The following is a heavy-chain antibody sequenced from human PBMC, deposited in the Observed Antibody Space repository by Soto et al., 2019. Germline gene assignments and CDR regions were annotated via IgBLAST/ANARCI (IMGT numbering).Heavy chain of an antibody. CDR3: AREGNLGRWIQPLDS. D-gene: IGHD2-2*03. CDR2: IYYSGST. CDR1: GGSISSGGYY. V-gene: IGHV4-31*03. Sequence: PSDTLSITCTVSGGSISSGGYYWSWIRQHPGKGLEWIGYIYYSGSTYYNPSLKSRVTISVDTSKNHFSLKLISVTAADTAVYFCAREGNLGRWIQPLDSWGQGTLVTVSS. J-gene: IGHJ4*02.